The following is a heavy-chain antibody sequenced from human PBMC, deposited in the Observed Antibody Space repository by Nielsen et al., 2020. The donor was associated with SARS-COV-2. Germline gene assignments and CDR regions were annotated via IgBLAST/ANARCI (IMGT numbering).Heavy chain of an antibody. CDR3: AGGADFWSGTQKYYMDV. J-gene: IGHJ6*04. CDR2: INPSGSGT. D-gene: IGHD3-3*01. V-gene: IGHV3-74*01. CDR1: GFTFSSTY. Sequence: GESLKISCSASGFTFSSTYMDWVRQAPGQGLVWVSRINPSGSGTAYADSVKGRFAVSRDNADNTVVLQIHSLRVEDTAVYYCAGGADFWSGTQKYYMDVWGKGTTVTVSS.